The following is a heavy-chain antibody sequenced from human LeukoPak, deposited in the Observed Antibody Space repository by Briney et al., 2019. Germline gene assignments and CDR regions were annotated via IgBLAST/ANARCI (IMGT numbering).Heavy chain of an antibody. V-gene: IGHV4-59*01. D-gene: IGHD6-13*01. J-gene: IGHJ4*02. Sequence: PSETLSLTCTVSGGSISSYYWSWIRQPPGKGLEWIGYIDNSGNTYYNPSLKSRVTISVDTSKNQFSLKVSSMTAADTAVYYCARGVVAAAGRTFDFWGQGTLVTVSS. CDR1: GGSISSYY. CDR3: ARGVVAAAGRTFDF. CDR2: IDNSGNT.